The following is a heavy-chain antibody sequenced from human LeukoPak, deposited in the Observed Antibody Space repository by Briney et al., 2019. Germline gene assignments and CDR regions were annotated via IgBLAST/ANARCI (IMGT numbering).Heavy chain of an antibody. J-gene: IGHJ4*02. CDR3: ASSWSGYFVDY. Sequence: SVKVSCKASGGTFSSYAISWVRQAPGQGLEWMGGIIPIFGTANYAQKFQGRVTMTRDTSTSTVYMELSSLRSEDTAVYYCASSWSGYFVDYWGQGTLVTVSS. D-gene: IGHD3-3*01. V-gene: IGHV1-69*05. CDR2: IIPIFGTA. CDR1: GGTFSSYA.